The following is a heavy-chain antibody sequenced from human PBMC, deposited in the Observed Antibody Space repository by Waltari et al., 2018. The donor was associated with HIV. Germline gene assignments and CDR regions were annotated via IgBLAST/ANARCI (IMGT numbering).Heavy chain of an antibody. CDR1: GGSFSGYF. V-gene: IGHV4-34*02. D-gene: IGHD2-21*02. CDR3: ARGRAVTATGAKYFDL. J-gene: IGHJ2*01. CDR2: INHSGST. Sequence: QVQLQQWGAGLLKPSETLSLTCAVYGGSFSGYFWTWIRQSPGKGLEWIWEINHSGSTNCNPSLKSRVTLSIEASKNQFSLNLTSVTAADTAVYYCARGRAVTATGAKYFDLWGRGNLVMVSS.